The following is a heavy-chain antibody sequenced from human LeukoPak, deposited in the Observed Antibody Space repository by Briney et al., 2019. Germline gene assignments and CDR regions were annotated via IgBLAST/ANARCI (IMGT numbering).Heavy chain of an antibody. CDR3: AREDPTYGDYVSRAFDY. Sequence: SETLSLTCTVSGGSISSYYWSWIRQPAGKGLEWIGYIYYSGSTNYNPSLKSRVTISVDTSKNQFSLKLSSVTAADTAVYYCAREDPTYGDYVSRAFDYWGQGTLVTVSS. V-gene: IGHV4-59*01. CDR1: GGSISSYY. CDR2: IYYSGST. D-gene: IGHD4-17*01. J-gene: IGHJ4*02.